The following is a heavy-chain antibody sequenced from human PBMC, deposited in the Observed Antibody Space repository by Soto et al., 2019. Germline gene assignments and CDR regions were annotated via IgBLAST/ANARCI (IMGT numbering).Heavy chain of an antibody. CDR1: GGSISTYY. V-gene: IGHV4-59*13. Sequence: PSETLSLTCTVTGGSISTYYWSWIRQPPGKGLEWIGHIYYTGNTNYNPSLKSRVTISVDTSTNRFSLSLRSVSAADTAVYYCASPQSFESHNWSDPWGKGPLVTVSS. CDR3: ASPQSFESHNWSDP. CDR2: IYYTGNT. J-gene: IGHJ5*02.